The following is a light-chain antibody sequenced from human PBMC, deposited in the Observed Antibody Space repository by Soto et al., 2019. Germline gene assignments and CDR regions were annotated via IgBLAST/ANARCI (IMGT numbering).Light chain of an antibody. CDR3: QQVNGYRGVT. Sequence: DIQLTQSPSFLSASVGDRVTITCRASQAISNYLAWYQQKPGKAPKLLIYAASTLQTGVPSRFSGSGSGTEFTLTISSLQPEDFATYYCQQVNGYRGVTFGQGTRLEIK. CDR2: AAS. V-gene: IGKV1-9*01. J-gene: IGKJ5*01. CDR1: QAISNY.